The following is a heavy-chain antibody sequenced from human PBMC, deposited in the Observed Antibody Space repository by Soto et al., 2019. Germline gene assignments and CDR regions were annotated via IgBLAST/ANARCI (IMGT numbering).Heavy chain of an antibody. CDR2: IGTNGSYI. CDR1: GFIFSRYS. Sequence: GGSLRLSCAVSGFIFSRYSMNWVRQAPGKGLEWVSSIGTNGSYIYDTDSVKGRFTISRDNTKDSLYLQMNSLRAEDTAIYYCARGSAFIGLDYWGQGTPVTVSS. J-gene: IGHJ4*02. D-gene: IGHD1-26*01. CDR3: ARGSAFIGLDY. V-gene: IGHV3-21*01.